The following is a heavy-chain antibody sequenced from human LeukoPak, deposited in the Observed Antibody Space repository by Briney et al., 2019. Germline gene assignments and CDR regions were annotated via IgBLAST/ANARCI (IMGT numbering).Heavy chain of an antibody. Sequence: GGSLRLACTACGFSFSGHWMHWARQLPGKGLVWFSRISPTGSTTSYADSVKGRFTVSRDNAKNTLYLQVNNLRAEDTAVYYCARGPNSNWSGLDFWGQGTLLTVSS. CDR3: ARGPNSNWSGLDF. J-gene: IGHJ4*02. CDR2: ISPTGSTT. D-gene: IGHD6-6*01. V-gene: IGHV3-74*01. CDR1: GFSFSGHW.